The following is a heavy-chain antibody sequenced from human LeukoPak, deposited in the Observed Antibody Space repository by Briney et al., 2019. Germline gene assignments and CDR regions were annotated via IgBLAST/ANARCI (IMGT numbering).Heavy chain of an antibody. V-gene: IGHV4-39*07. J-gene: IGHJ4*02. Sequence: SETLSLTCTVSGGSISSTTYYWGWIRQPPGKGLEWIGTIYYSGSTYYNPPLKSRVTISVDTSKNQFSLKLSSVTAADTAVYYCARGPTVKYFDYWGQGTLVAVSS. D-gene: IGHD4-11*01. CDR2: IYYSGST. CDR3: ARGPTVKYFDY. CDR1: GGSISSTTYY.